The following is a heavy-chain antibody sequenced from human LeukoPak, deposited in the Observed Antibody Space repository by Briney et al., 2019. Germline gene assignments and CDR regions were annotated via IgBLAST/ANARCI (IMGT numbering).Heavy chain of an antibody. D-gene: IGHD2-2*01. CDR3: ARANFLYCSSSTCLFDY. CDR1: GYTFTDYY. J-gene: IGHJ4*02. Sequence: ASVRVSCKASGYTFTDYYMHWVRQAPGQGFEWMGWINPNDGDTNYAQKFQGRVTMTRDTSISTAHMEVSRLRSDDTAVYYCARANFLYCSSSTCLFDYWGQGTLVTVSS. V-gene: IGHV1-2*02. CDR2: INPNDGDT.